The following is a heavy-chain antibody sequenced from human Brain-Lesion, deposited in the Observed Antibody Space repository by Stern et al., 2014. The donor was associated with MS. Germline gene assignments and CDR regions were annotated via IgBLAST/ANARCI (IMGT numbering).Heavy chain of an antibody. CDR1: GYLFDDYW. Sequence: EVQLVESGAEVKKPGESLKISCEASGYLFDDYWIGWVRQMSGRGLELVAIIFPRDSNTRYSPSVQGQVTISADKSISTASLQWSSLKAWGTAMYSGARSPATPSGYDRFDYWGQGALVTVSS. D-gene: IGHD5-12*01. J-gene: IGHJ4*02. V-gene: IGHV5-51*03. CDR3: ARSPATPSGYDRFDY. CDR2: IFPRDSNT.